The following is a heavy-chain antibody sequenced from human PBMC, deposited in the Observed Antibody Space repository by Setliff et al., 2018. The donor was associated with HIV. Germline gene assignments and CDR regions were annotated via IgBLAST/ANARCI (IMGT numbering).Heavy chain of an antibody. V-gene: IGHV4-39*01. CDR2: IYYSGST. CDR1: GASIGSSTYY. D-gene: IGHD3-10*01. J-gene: IGHJ2*01. CDR3: ARHPAEGSGSYAALKRYFDL. Sequence: SETLSLTCTASGASIGSSTYYWGCIRRPPGKGLEWIGSIYYSGSTYYNPSLKSRVTISRDTSKNHFSLKLSSVTAADTAIYYCARHPAEGSGSYAALKRYFDLWGRGTLVTVSS.